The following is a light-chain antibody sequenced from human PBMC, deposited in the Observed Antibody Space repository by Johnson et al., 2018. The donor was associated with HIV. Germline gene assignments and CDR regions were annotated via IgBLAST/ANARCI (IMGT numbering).Light chain of an antibody. CDR3: GTWDSSLNSDV. Sequence: QSLLTQPPSVSAAPGQKVTISCSGSSSNIGNNYVSWYQQLPGTAPKLLIYENNKRPSGIPDRFSGSKSGTSTTLGITGLQTGDEADYYCGTWDSSLNSDVFGTGTKVSVL. V-gene: IGLV1-51*02. J-gene: IGLJ1*01. CDR2: ENN. CDR1: SSNIGNNY.